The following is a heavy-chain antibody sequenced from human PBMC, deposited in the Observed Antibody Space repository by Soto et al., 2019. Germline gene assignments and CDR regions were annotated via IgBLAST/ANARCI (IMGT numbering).Heavy chain of an antibody. J-gene: IGHJ6*02. V-gene: IGHV1-2*02. D-gene: IGHD6-13*01. CDR3: ARSLLDEYSSSWRSAYYGMDV. CDR2: INPNSGGT. CDR1: GFTFSAYY. Sequence: QVQLVQSGAEVKKPGASVKVSCKASGFTFSAYYIYWVRQAPGQGLEWIGWINPNSGGTNNAQKFQGRVTMTRDTSNRTVYMELSALIPGDTAVYYCARSLLDEYSSSWRSAYYGMDVWGQGTTVTVSS.